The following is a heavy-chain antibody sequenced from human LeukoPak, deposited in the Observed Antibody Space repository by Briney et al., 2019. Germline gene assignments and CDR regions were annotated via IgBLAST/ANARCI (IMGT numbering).Heavy chain of an antibody. Sequence: ASVKVSCKASGGTFSSYAISWVRQAPGQGLEWMGIINPSGGSTSYAQKFQGRVTMTRDTSTSTVYMELSSLRSDDTAVYYCARGSSSLYTSKDSWGQGTLVTVSS. V-gene: IGHV1-46*01. CDR2: INPSGGST. CDR1: GGTFSSYA. D-gene: IGHD6-13*01. J-gene: IGHJ4*02. CDR3: ARGSSSLYTSKDS.